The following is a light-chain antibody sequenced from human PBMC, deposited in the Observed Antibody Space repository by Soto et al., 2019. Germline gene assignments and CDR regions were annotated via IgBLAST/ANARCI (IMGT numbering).Light chain of an antibody. Sequence: QSVPTQPPSASGSPGQSATISCTGTSSDVGGYNYVSWYQQYPGKAPKLMIYEVSKRPSGVPDRFSGSKSGNTASLPVSGLQAEDEADYYCSSYAGSSTWVFGGGTKLTVL. J-gene: IGLJ3*02. V-gene: IGLV2-8*01. CDR3: SSYAGSSTWV. CDR2: EVS. CDR1: SSDVGGYNY.